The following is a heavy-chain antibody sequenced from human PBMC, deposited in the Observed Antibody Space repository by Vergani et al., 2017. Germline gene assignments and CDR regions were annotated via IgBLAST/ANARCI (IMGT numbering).Heavy chain of an antibody. CDR3: ARDTGDPRGNY. V-gene: IGHV1-69*04. Sequence: QVQLVQSGAEVKKPGSSVKVSCKASGGTFSSYAISWVRQAPGHGLGWMGRIIPLLGIANYAQKFQGRVTITADKSTSTAYMELSSLRSEDTALYYCARDTGDPRGNYWGQGTLVTVSS. CDR2: IIPLLGIA. CDR1: GGTFSSYA. J-gene: IGHJ4*02. D-gene: IGHD3-16*01.